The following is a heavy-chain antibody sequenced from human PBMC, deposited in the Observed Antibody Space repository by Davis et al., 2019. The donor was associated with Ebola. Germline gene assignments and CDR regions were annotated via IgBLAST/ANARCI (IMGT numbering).Heavy chain of an antibody. J-gene: IGHJ4*02. D-gene: IGHD2-15*01. CDR3: AKDRKYSIFDT. V-gene: IGHV3-30*02. CDR1: GFPFSVYF. Sequence: GGSLRLSCAASGFPFSVYFMDWVRLTPGKGLEWVAFIRFDGNNNHYSDSVRGRFSISRDNSKNMVYLQMSRLRPEDTAVYYCAKDRKYSIFDTWGQGTLVTVSS. CDR2: IRFDGNNN.